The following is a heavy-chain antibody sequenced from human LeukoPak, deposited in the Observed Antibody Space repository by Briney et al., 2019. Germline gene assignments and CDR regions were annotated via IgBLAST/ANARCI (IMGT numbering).Heavy chain of an antibody. CDR2: ISGSGGST. V-gene: IGHV3-23*01. CDR3: AKDGSMVRGSEYFQH. D-gene: IGHD3-10*01. Sequence: GGSLRLSCAASGFTFSSYAMSWVRQAPGKGLEWVSAISGSGGSTYYADSVKGRFTISRDNSKNTLYLQMNSLRAEDTAVYYCAKDGSMVRGSEYFQHWGQGTLVTVSS. CDR1: GFTFSSYA. J-gene: IGHJ1*01.